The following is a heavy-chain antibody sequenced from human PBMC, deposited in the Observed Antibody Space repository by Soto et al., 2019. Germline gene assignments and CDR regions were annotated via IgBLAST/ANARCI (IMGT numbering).Heavy chain of an antibody. CDR1: GFTFSSYA. CDR2: ISGSGGST. CDR3: AKCDARTKPTPESLYYYYYGMDV. J-gene: IGHJ6*02. D-gene: IGHD2-21*02. Sequence: QSGGSLRLSCAASGFTFSSYAMSWVRQAPGKGLEWVSAISGSGGSTYYADSVKGRFTISRDNSKNTLYLQMNSLRAEDTAVYYCAKCDARTKPTPESLYYYYYGMDVWGQGTTVTVSS. V-gene: IGHV3-23*01.